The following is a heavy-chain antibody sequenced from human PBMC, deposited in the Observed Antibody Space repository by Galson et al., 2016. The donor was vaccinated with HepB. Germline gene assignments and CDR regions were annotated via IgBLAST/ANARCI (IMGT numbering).Heavy chain of an antibody. Sequence: SETLSLTCAIYGGSLTGYYWSWIRQPPGKGLEWLGEINHGGGTNYFPSLKSRLTISLDASKNQFSLKLTSVTAADTSVYYCTRGSSVVTRRRLFDYWGQGALVTVSS. CDR1: GGSLTGYY. CDR3: TRGSSVVTRRRLFDY. CDR2: INHGGGT. V-gene: IGHV4-34*01. D-gene: IGHD2-15*01. J-gene: IGHJ4*02.